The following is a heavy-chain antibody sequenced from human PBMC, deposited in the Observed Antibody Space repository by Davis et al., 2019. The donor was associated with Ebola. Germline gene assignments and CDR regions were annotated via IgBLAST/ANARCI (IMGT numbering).Heavy chain of an antibody. D-gene: IGHD2-15*01. CDR3: ARPSEDCSGGSCPYYYYYGMDV. Sequence: ASVKVSCKASGYTFTSYGISWVRQAPGQGLEWMGWISAYNGNTNYAQKFQGRVTITADESTSTAYMELSSLRSEDTAVYYCARPSEDCSGGSCPYYYYYGMDVWGQGTTVTVSS. CDR2: ISAYNGNT. J-gene: IGHJ6*02. CDR1: GYTFTSYG. V-gene: IGHV1-18*01.